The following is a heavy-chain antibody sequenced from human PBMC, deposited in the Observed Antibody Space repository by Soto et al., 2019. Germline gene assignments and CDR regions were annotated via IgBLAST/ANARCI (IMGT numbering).Heavy chain of an antibody. CDR1: GGSISSGGYY. J-gene: IGHJ4*02. V-gene: IGHV4-31*03. Sequence: SETLSLTCTVSGGSISSGGYYWSWIRQHPGKGLEWIGYIYYSGSTYYNPSLKSRVTISVDTSKNQFSLKLSSVTAADTAVYYCARSSSGYHSFDYWGQGXLVTVSS. CDR3: ARSSSGYHSFDY. CDR2: IYYSGST. D-gene: IGHD3-22*01.